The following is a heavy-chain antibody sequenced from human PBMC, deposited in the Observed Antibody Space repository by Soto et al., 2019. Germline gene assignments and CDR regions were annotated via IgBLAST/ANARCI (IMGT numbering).Heavy chain of an antibody. V-gene: IGHV4-39*01. D-gene: IGHD1-1*01. CDR2: IYYSGRT. J-gene: IGHJ3*02. Sequence: PSETLSLTCTVSGGSITTSSYYWCWIRQPPGKGLEWIASIYYSGRTYYNPSVESRVTISVDTSKNQVSLKLKSVTAADTGRYYCAPRTTGDAFDIWGQGTMVTVSS. CDR1: GGSITTSSYY. CDR3: APRTTGDAFDI.